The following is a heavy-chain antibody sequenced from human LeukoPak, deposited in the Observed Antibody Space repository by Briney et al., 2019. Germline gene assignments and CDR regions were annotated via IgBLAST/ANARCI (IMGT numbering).Heavy chain of an antibody. D-gene: IGHD2-15*01. CDR2: INHSGST. CDR3: ARGPKGYCSGGSCYLVDY. Sequence: SETLSLTCAVYGGSFSGYYWSWIRQPPGKGLEWIGAINHSGSTNYNPSLKSRVTISVDTSKNQLSLKLSSVTAADTAVYYCARGPKGYCSGGSCYLVDYWGQGTLVTVSS. V-gene: IGHV4-34*01. CDR1: GGSFSGYY. J-gene: IGHJ4*02.